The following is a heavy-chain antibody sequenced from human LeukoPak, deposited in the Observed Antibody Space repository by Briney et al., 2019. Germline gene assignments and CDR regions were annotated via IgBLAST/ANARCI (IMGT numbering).Heavy chain of an antibody. V-gene: IGHV3-23*01. J-gene: IGHJ3*02. CDR1: GSTLRNNI. Sequence: TGGSLGLSCTASGSTLRNNIMTWVRQAPGKGLEWVSSLSFIDDSTYYANSVKGRFTISRDTSKNTLFLQMDSLRAEDTGVYYCGREGYTSGYAGAFDTWGQGTMVTVSS. D-gene: IGHD2-2*01. CDR3: GREGYTSGYAGAFDT. CDR2: LSFIDDST.